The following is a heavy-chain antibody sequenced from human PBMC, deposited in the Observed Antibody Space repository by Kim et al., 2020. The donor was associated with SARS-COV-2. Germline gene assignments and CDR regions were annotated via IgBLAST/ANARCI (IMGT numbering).Heavy chain of an antibody. CDR3: ARVSGPVAREVRDY. Sequence: ASVKVSCKASGYTFTSYSTHWVRQAPGQRLEWMGWINGGNVKTKYSEQFQGRLTMTRDTSASTAYMELSSLRSEDTAVYYCARVSGPVAREVRDYWGQGTQVIVSS. J-gene: IGHJ4*02. D-gene: IGHD3-10*01. CDR2: INGGNVKT. V-gene: IGHV1-3*01. CDR1: GYTFTSYS.